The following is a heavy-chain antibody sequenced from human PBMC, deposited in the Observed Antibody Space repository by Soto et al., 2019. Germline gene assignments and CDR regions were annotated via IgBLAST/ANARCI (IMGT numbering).Heavy chain of an antibody. Sequence: PSETLSLTCTVSGGSVSSGSYYWSWIRQPPGKGLEWIGYIYYTGSTNYNPSLKSRVTISVDTSKNQFSLKLSSVTAADTAVYYCAKGTTVVICFDYWGQRTLVTVSS. J-gene: IGHJ4*02. D-gene: IGHD4-17*01. CDR1: GGSVSSGSYY. CDR3: AKGTTVVICFDY. V-gene: IGHV4-61*01. CDR2: IYYTGST.